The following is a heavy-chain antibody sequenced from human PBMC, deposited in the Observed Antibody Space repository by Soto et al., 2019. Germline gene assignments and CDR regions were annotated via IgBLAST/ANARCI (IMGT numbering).Heavy chain of an antibody. V-gene: IGHV4-34*01. CDR3: VRRRTSDWWGRLMDV. J-gene: IGHJ6*02. CDR2: INHSGTT. D-gene: IGHD2-8*02. Sequence: SETLSLTCAVSGGSFSGYYWNWIRQPPGKGLEWMGEINHSGTTNFSPSLKSRVTMSVDTSNTLFSLRLRSVTAADTAVYYCVRRRTSDWWGRLMDVWGQGTTVTVSS. CDR1: GGSFSGYY.